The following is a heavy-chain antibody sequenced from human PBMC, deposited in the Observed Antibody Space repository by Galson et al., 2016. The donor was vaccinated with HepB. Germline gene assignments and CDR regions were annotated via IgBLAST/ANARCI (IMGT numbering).Heavy chain of an antibody. J-gene: IGHJ4*02. CDR2: ISSYNGNS. CDR3: ARKAAVVFDF. V-gene: IGHV1-18*01. Sequence: SVKVSCKASGYTFLSYSVAWVRQAPGQGLEWMGWISSYNGNSLHAQKFQDRVTLTTDTSTRTVYMELRNLTSEDTAVYYCARKAAVVFDFWGQGTVVTVSS. D-gene: IGHD6-19*01. CDR1: GYTFLSYS.